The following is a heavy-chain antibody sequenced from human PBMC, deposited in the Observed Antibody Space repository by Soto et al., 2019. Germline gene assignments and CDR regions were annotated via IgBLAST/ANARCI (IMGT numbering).Heavy chain of an antibody. J-gene: IGHJ6*02. Sequence: ASVKVSCKASGYTFTSYGISWVRQAPGQGLEWMGWISAYNGNTNYAQKLQGRVTMTTDTSTSTAYMELRSLRSDDTAVYYCATTYCSSTSCPPPYGMDVWGRGTTVTVSS. CDR1: GYTFTSYG. CDR2: ISAYNGNT. D-gene: IGHD2-2*01. CDR3: ATTYCSSTSCPPPYGMDV. V-gene: IGHV1-18*01.